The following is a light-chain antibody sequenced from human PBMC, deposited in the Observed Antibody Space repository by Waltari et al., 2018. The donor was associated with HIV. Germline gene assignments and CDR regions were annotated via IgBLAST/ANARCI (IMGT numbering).Light chain of an antibody. V-gene: IGLV1-44*01. CDR2: SNN. J-gene: IGLJ3*02. CDR1: RSNIGSND. CDR3: AAWEESLNAWV. Sequence: QSVLPQPPSASGTPGQRVTISCSGSRSNIGSNDVNWYQQVPGTAPKFLMYSNNRRPSGVPDRVSGSKSGTSASLAISGLQSDDEADYYCAAWEESLNAWVFGGGTRLTVL.